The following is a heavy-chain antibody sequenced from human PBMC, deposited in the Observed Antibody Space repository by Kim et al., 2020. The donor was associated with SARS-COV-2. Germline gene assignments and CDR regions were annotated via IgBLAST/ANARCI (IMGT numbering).Heavy chain of an antibody. J-gene: IGHJ6*02. D-gene: IGHD1-26*01. CDR2: IWYDGVKK. V-gene: IGHV3-33*01. CDR1: GFTFSDYG. CDR3: ARGGMASYDYAMYV. Sequence: GGSLRLSCAASGFTFSDYGMHWVRQTPGKGLEWVAIIWYDGVKKYYADSVKGRLTISRDTSKNTLYLQMNSLRAEDTAVYYCARGGMASYDYAMYVWGQGTPLTVSS.